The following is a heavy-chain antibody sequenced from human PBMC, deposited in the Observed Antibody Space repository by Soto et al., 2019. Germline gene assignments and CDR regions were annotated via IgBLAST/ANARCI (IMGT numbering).Heavy chain of an antibody. CDR2: VSHDGRNT. CDR3: AKGGRQWLVTSDFNY. V-gene: IGHV3-30*18. Sequence: VQLVESGGGVVQPGRSLRLSCAASGFTFSDYAMQWVRQAPGKGLEWVAVVSHDGRNTHYADSVKGRFTISRDSSKNTVSLEMTSLRAADTAVYYCAKGGRQWLVTSDFNYWGQGARVTVSS. D-gene: IGHD6-19*01. CDR1: GFTFSDYA. J-gene: IGHJ4*02.